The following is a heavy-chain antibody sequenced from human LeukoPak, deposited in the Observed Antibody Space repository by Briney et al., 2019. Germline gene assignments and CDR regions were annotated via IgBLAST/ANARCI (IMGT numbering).Heavy chain of an antibody. J-gene: IGHJ4*02. D-gene: IGHD1-14*01. CDR1: GFTVITNA. CDR3: ARGVEPLAANTLAY. V-gene: IGHV3-53*01. Sequence: GGSLRLSCPASGFTVITNAMTWFRQAPGKGLDWVSVLYSDGNTKYADSVQGRFTISRDNSKNTLYLEMNSLSPDDTAVYYCARGVEPLAANTLAYWGQGTLVTVSS. CDR2: LYSDGNT.